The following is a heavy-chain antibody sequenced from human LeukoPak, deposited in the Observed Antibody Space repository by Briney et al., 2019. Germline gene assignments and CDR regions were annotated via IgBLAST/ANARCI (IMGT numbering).Heavy chain of an antibody. CDR2: IIPIFGTA. CDR3: VLVVPAAM. V-gene: IGHV1-69*01. J-gene: IGHJ4*02. CDR1: GGTFSSYA. D-gene: IGHD2-2*01. Sequence: SVKVSCKASGGTFSSYAISWVRQAPGRGLEWMGGIIPIFGTANYAQKFQGRVTITADESTSTAYMELSSLRSEDTAVYYCVLVVPAAMWGQGTLVTVSS.